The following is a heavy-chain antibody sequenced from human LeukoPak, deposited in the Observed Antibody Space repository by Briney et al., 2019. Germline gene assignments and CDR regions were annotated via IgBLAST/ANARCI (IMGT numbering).Heavy chain of an antibody. CDR3: ARNHYYDSSGCDY. J-gene: IGHJ4*02. CDR2: IIPIFGTA. D-gene: IGHD3-22*01. CDR1: GGTFSSYA. Sequence: ASVKVSCKASGGTFSSYAISWVRQAPGQGLEWMGRIIPIFGTANYAQKFQGRVTITTDESTSTAYMELSSLRSEDTAVYYCARNHYYDSSGCDYWGQGTLVTVSS. V-gene: IGHV1-69*05.